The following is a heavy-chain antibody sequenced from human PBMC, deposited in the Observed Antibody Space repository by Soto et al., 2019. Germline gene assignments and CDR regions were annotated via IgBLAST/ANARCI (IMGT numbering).Heavy chain of an antibody. CDR2: LGFDGGGR. Sequence: PVGSLRLSCAAFGFDFSSYGMHWVRQTPGKGLEWVAVLGFDGGGRYYADSVKGRFTISRDNSKKMLYLQMDSLRAEDTAVYYCARDFSTITIFGWEYGMDVWGQGTTVTVSS. V-gene: IGHV3-33*01. CDR3: ARDFSTITIFGWEYGMDV. D-gene: IGHD3-3*01. CDR1: GFDFSSYG. J-gene: IGHJ6*02.